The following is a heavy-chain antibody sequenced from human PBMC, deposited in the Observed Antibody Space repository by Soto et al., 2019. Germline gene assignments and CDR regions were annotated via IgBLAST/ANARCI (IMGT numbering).Heavy chain of an antibody. CDR3: TTPSSDTAMVTRYYYYGMDV. CDR2: IKSKTDGGTT. J-gene: IGHJ6*02. Sequence: GGSLRLSCAASGFTFSNAWMSWVRQAPGKGLEWVGRIKSKTDGGTTDYAAPVKGRFTISRDDSKNTLYLQMNSLKTEDTAVYYCTTPSSDTAMVTRYYYYGMDVWGQGTTVTV. V-gene: IGHV3-15*01. CDR1: GFTFSNAW. D-gene: IGHD5-18*01.